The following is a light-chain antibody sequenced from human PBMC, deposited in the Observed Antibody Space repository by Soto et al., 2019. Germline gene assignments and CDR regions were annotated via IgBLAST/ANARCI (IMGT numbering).Light chain of an antibody. Sequence: EIVLTQSPATLSLSPGERATLSCRASQSVSSYLAWYQQKPGQAPRLLLYDASNSATGIPARFSGSGSGTDFTLTISSLEPEDFAVYYCQQRSNWPPYTFGQGTKLEI. V-gene: IGKV3-11*01. CDR3: QQRSNWPPYT. CDR1: QSVSSY. CDR2: DAS. J-gene: IGKJ2*01.